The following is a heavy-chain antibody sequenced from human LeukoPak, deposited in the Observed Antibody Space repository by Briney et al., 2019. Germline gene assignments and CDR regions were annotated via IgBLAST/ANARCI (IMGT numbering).Heavy chain of an antibody. Sequence: GGSLRLSCADSGFTFSSYAMSWVRQAPGKGLEWVSAISGSGGSTYYADSVKGRFTISRDNSKNTLYLQMNSLRAEDTAVYYCAKDRIVVVPAAIIDPWFDPWGQGTLVTVSS. D-gene: IGHD2-2*01. CDR2: ISGSGGST. J-gene: IGHJ5*02. CDR1: GFTFSSYA. V-gene: IGHV3-23*01. CDR3: AKDRIVVVPAAIIDPWFDP.